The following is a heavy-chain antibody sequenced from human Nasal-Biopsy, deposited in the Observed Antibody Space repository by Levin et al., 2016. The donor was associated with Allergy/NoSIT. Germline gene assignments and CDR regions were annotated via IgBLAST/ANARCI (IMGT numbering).Heavy chain of an antibody. CDR3: VIGRGWLPDF. J-gene: IGHJ2*01. CDR1: GGSISEYY. CDR2: IHDSENT. V-gene: IGHV4-59*01. D-gene: IGHD3-22*01. Sequence: SETLSLTCTVSGGSISEYYCNWVRQPPGKGLEWIAVIHDSENTIHTPSLKSRVTMSLDTSRNQFSLKLNFVTAADTAVYYCVIGRGWLPDFWGRGTLVTVSS.